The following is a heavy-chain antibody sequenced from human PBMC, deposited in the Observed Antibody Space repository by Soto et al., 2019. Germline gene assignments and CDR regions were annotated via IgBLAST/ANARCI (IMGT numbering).Heavy chain of an antibody. Sequence: ASVKISCKTSGRTFSIYPINWVRQAPGLGLEWMGRVNPIVSMSNYAQKFQGRVTITADKSTNTAYMQLSSLRSEDTAIYYCAASYGSGYRAFDYWGQGALVTVS. CDR1: GRTFSIYP. J-gene: IGHJ4*02. D-gene: IGHD3-10*01. V-gene: IGHV1-69*02. CDR2: VNPIVSMS. CDR3: AASYGSGYRAFDY.